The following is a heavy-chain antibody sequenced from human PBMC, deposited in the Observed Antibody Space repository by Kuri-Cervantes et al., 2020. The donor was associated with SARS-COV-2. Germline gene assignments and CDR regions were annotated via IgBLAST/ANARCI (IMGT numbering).Heavy chain of an antibody. V-gene: IGHV4-30-4*08. CDR3: ARSFGPYCSSTSCYSGGGWFDP. CDR1: GGSISSGDYY. Sequence: SETLSLTCTVSGGSISSGDYYWSWIRQPPGKGLEWIGYIYHSGSTYYNPSLKSRVTISVDTSKNQFSLKLSSVTAADTAVYYCARSFGPYCSSTSCYSGGGWFDPWGQGTLVTVSS. D-gene: IGHD2-2*01. CDR2: IYHSGST. J-gene: IGHJ5*02.